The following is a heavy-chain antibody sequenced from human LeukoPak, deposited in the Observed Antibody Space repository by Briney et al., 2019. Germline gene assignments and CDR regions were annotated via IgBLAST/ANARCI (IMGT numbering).Heavy chain of an antibody. CDR2: ISYDGSNK. Sequence: GGSVRLSCAASGFTFSSYGMHWVRQAPGKGLEWVAVISYDGSNKYYADSVKGRFTISRDNSKNTLYLQMNSLRAEDTAVYYCAKDHPVGGIAAPDYWGQGTLVTVSS. V-gene: IGHV3-30*18. D-gene: IGHD6-13*01. J-gene: IGHJ4*02. CDR1: GFTFSSYG. CDR3: AKDHPVGGIAAPDY.